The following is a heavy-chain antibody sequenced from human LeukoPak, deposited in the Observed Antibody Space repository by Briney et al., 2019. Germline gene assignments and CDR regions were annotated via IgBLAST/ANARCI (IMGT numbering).Heavy chain of an antibody. CDR2: ICGSGSST. V-gene: IGHV3-23*01. J-gene: IGHJ4*02. D-gene: IGHD3-10*01. CDR3: AISPGSITMVRGPESIDY. Sequence: PGGSLRLSCAASGFTFSSYGMSWVRQAPGKGLEWVSAICGSGSSTYYADSVRGRFTISRDNSKNTLYLQMNSLRAEDTAVYYCAISPGSITMVRGPESIDYWGQGTLVTVSS. CDR1: GFTFSSYG.